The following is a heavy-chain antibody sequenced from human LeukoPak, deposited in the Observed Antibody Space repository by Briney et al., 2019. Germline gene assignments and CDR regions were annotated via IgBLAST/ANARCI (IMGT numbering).Heavy chain of an antibody. CDR3: ARTKGGYDSFWFDP. CDR1: GGSISSYY. Sequence: SETLSLTCTVSGGSISSYYWSWIRQPAGKGLEWIGRIYTSGGTNYNPSLKSRVTMSVDTSKNQFSLKLSSVTAADTAVYYCARTKGGYDSFWFDPWGQGTLVTVSS. D-gene: IGHD5-12*01. CDR2: IYTSGGT. J-gene: IGHJ5*02. V-gene: IGHV4-4*07.